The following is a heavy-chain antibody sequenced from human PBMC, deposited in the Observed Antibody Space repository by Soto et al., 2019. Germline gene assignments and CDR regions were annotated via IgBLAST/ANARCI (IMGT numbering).Heavy chain of an antibody. CDR2: IYYSGST. V-gene: IGHV4-59*12. Sequence: QVQLQESGPGLVKPSETLSLTCTVSGGSISSYYWSWIRQPPGKGLEWIGYIYYSGSTNYNPSLKGRFTISVDTSKHQFSLTLSSVAAADTAVYYFARRYGSAFDFWGQGTMVTVSS. CDR1: GGSISSYY. CDR3: ARRYGSAFDF. D-gene: IGHD1-20*01. J-gene: IGHJ3*01.